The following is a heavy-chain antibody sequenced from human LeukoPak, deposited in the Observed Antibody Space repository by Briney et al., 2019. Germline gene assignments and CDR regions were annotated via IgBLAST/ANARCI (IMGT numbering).Heavy chain of an antibody. CDR1: GFTFSSYA. CDR2: ISYDGSNK. J-gene: IGHJ4*02. V-gene: IGHV3-30*04. CDR3: AREGVSGSYLGY. D-gene: IGHD1-26*01. Sequence: PGGSLRLSCAASGFTFSSYAMHWVRQAPGKGLEWVAVISYDGSNKYYADSVKGRFTISRDNSKNTLYLQMNSLRAEDTAVYYCAREGVSGSYLGYWGQGTLVTVSS.